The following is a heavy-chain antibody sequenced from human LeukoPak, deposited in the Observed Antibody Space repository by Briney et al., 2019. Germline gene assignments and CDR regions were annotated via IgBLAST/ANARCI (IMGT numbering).Heavy chain of an antibody. CDR3: ATGPLLPFDY. V-gene: IGHV1-24*01. CDR1: GYTLTELS. CDR2: FDPEDGET. J-gene: IGHJ4*02. Sequence: ASVKVSYKVSGYTLTELSMHWVRQAPGKGLEWMGGFDPEDGETIYAQKFQGRVTMTEDTSTDTAYTELSSLRSEDTAVYYCATGPLLPFDYWGQGTLVTVSS.